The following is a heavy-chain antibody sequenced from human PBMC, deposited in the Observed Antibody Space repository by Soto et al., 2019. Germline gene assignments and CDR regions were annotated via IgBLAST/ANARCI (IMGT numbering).Heavy chain of an antibody. V-gene: IGHV1-2*02. Sequence: ASVKVSCKASGYTFTGYYMHWVRQAPGQGLEWMGWINPNSGGTNYAQKFQGRVTMTRDTSISTAYMELSRLRPDDTAVYYCARGGFGYYDFWSGYYTPRSYYYYGMDVWGQGTTVTVSS. CDR2: INPNSGGT. CDR1: GYTFTGYY. J-gene: IGHJ6*02. D-gene: IGHD3-3*01. CDR3: ARGGFGYYDFWSGYYTPRSYYYYGMDV.